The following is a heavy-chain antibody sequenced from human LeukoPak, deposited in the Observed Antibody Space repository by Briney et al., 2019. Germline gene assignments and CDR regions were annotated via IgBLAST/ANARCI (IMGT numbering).Heavy chain of an antibody. CDR1: GFTFSSYA. D-gene: IGHD2-15*01. J-gene: IGHJ4*02. CDR3: AKAFPYCSGGSCYSGGFDY. Sequence: PGGSLTLSCAASGFTFSSYAMSWVRQAPGKGLEWVSAISGSGGSTYYADSVKGRFTISRDNSHNPLYLQMTSLRAEDTAVYYCAKAFPYCSGGSCYSGGFDYWAQGTLVTVSS. CDR2: ISGSGGST. V-gene: IGHV3-23*01.